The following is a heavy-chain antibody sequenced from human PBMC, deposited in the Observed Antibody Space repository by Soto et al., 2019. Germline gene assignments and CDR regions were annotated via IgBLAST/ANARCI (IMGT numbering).Heavy chain of an antibody. CDR3: ARPEGGTGPDQ. Sequence: SETLSLTCAVSGASIGSGGWWSWVRQPPGKGLEWIAEIFHDGNTNYSPSLKSRVTMSVDKSQNQFSLNVYSVTAADTAVYYCARPEGGTGPDQWGQGTLGTGAS. V-gene: IGHV4-4*02. CDR1: GASIGSGGW. D-gene: IGHD1-26*01. CDR2: IFHDGNT. J-gene: IGHJ5*02.